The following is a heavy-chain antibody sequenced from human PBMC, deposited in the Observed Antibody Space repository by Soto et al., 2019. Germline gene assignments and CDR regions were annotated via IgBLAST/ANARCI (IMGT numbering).Heavy chain of an antibody. V-gene: IGHV5-10-1*01. Sequence: GEALKISCKGSGYSFTSYWISWVRQLPGKGLEWMGRIDPSDSYTNYSPSFQGHVTISADKSISTAYLQWSSLKASDTAMYYCARLLLSRVDFDPWGQGTLVTVSS. CDR3: ARLLLSRVDFDP. CDR1: GYSFTSYW. CDR2: IDPSDSYT. D-gene: IGHD3-16*02. J-gene: IGHJ5*02.